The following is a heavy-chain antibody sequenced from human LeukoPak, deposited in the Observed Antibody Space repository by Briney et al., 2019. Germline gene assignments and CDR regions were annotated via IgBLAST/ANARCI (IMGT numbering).Heavy chain of an antibody. D-gene: IGHD3-10*01. CDR2: ISSISSYI. CDR1: GFTFRHYN. V-gene: IGHV3-21*01. J-gene: IGHJ4*02. Sequence: GGSLRLSCAASGFTFRHYNMNWVRQAPGKGLEWVAFISSISSYIFYADSVKGRFSSFRDNAKYSLYLQMNSLRAEDTAVYYCARELDGSGSFLDYWGQGTLVTVSS. CDR3: ARELDGSGSFLDY.